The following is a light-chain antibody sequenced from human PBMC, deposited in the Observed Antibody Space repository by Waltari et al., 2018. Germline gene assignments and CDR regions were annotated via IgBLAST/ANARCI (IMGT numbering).Light chain of an antibody. CDR1: QRLIKRY. J-gene: IGKJ2*01. V-gene: IGKV3-20*01. Sequence: EVVLTQSPGTLSLSPGERATLSCRASQRLIKRYVAWYHQKPGQAPTLLIYGESNRAAGIPDRFSGSGSETDFTLTISRLEPEDFGVYYCQQYGSSVMYTFGQGTRLEIK. CDR2: GES. CDR3: QQYGSSVMYT.